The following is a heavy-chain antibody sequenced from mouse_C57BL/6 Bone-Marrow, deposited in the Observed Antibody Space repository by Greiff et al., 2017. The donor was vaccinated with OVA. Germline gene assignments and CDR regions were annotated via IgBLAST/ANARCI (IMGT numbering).Heavy chain of an antibody. Sequence: EVKLVESGGGLVKPGGSLKLSCAASGFTFSDYGMHWVRQAPEKGLEWVAYISSGSSTIYYADTVKGRFTISRDNAKNTLFLQMTSLRSEDTAMYYCARDYYGSPRYFDVWGTGTTVTVSS. V-gene: IGHV5-17*01. CDR1: GFTFSDYG. D-gene: IGHD1-1*01. J-gene: IGHJ1*03. CDR2: ISSGSSTI. CDR3: ARDYYGSPRYFDV.